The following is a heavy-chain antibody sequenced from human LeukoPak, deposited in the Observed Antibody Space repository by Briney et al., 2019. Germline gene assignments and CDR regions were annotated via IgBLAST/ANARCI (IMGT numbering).Heavy chain of an antibody. CDR1: GYSISSGYY. D-gene: IGHD4-17*01. CDR2: IYYSGST. V-gene: IGHV4-38-2*02. CDR3: ASLYGDYDRDYYYYGMDV. Sequence: SETLSLTYTVSGYSISSGYYWGWIRQPPGKGLEWIGSIYYSGSTYYNPSLKSRVTISVDTSKNQFSLKLRSVTAADTAVYYCASLYGDYDRDYYYYGMDVWGQGTTVTVSS. J-gene: IGHJ6*02.